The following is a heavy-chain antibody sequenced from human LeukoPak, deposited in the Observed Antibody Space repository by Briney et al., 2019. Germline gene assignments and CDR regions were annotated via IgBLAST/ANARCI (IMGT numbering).Heavy chain of an antibody. D-gene: IGHD3-10*01. CDR3: ATDRGGWTT. CDR1: GFTFSSYL. V-gene: IGHV3-74*01. J-gene: IGHJ5*02. CDR2: ITGDGSNT. Sequence: PGGSLRLSCAASGFTFSSYLMHWVRQAPGKGLVWVSRITGDGSNTLYADSVQGRFTISRDNAKNTLYPQMNSVRAEDTAVYYCATDRGGWTTWGQGTLVTVSS.